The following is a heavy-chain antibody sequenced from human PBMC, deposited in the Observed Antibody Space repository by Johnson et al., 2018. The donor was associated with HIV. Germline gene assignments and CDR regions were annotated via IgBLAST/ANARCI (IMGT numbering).Heavy chain of an antibody. J-gene: IGHJ3*01. D-gene: IGHD4-11*01. Sequence: QVQMVESGGGVVQPGRSLRLSCAASEFSFSTYAMHWVRQAPGKGLEWVAVIWYDGSNRNYADSVKGRFTISRDNSRNAMSLQMNSLRADDTAVYYCARDYNGVFDVWGQGTLVTVSS. V-gene: IGHV3-33*03. CDR2: IWYDGSNR. CDR1: EFSFSTYA. CDR3: ARDYNGVFDV.